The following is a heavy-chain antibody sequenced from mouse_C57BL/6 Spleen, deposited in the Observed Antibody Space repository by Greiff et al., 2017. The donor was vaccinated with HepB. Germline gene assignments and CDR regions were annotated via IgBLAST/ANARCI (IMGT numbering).Heavy chain of an antibody. J-gene: IGHJ1*03. CDR1: GYTFTDYE. V-gene: IGHV1-15*01. D-gene: IGHD2-4*01. CDR2: IDPETGGT. Sequence: QVQLKQSGAELVRPGASVTLSCKASGYTFTDYEMHWVKQTPVHGLEWIGAIDPETGGTAYNQKFKGKAILTADKSSSPAYRELRSLTSEDSAFYYCTRSYDDARYFDVWAQGPRSPSPQ. CDR3: TRSYDDARYFDV.